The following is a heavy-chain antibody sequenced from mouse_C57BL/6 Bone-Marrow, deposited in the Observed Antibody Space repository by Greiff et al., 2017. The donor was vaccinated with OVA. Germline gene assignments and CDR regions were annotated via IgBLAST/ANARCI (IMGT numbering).Heavy chain of an antibody. J-gene: IGHJ2*01. CDR2: ISNLAYSI. Sequence: EVKVEESGGGLVQPGGSLKLSCAASGFTFSDYGMAWVRQAPRKGPEWVAFISNLAYSIYYADTVTGRFTLSRGNAKNTLYLEMSSLRSEDTAMYYCARRDYYGGYFDYWGQGTTLTVSS. CDR1: GFTFSDYG. V-gene: IGHV5-15*04. D-gene: IGHD1-1*01. CDR3: ARRDYYGGYFDY.